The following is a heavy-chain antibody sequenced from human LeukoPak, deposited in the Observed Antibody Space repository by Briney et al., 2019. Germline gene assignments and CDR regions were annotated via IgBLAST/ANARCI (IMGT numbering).Heavy chain of an antibody. D-gene: IGHD5-12*01. Sequence: SQTLSLTCTVSGGSIRSGDYYWSWIRQHPGKGLEWIGRIYSSGSNNYNPSLKSRVTMSLDTSKNHLSLNLSSVTAADTAVYYCAREPTSGREPTSGRPLDYWGQGTLVTVSS. J-gene: IGHJ4*02. CDR3: AREPTSGREPTSGRPLDY. CDR2: IYSSGSN. V-gene: IGHV4-61*02. CDR1: GGSIRSGDYY.